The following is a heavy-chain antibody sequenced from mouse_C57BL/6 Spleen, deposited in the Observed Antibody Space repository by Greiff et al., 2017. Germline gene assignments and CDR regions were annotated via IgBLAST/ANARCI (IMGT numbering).Heavy chain of an antibody. V-gene: IGHV1-81*01. CDR3: ARGTTVVATYYFDY. CDR1: GYTFTSYG. D-gene: IGHD1-1*01. CDR2: IYPRSGNT. J-gene: IGHJ2*01. Sequence: VKLMESGAELARPGASVKLSCKASGYTFTSYGISWVKQRTGQGLEWIGEIYPRSGNTYYNEKFKGKATLTADKSSSTAYMELRSLTSEDSAVYFWARGTTVVATYYFDYWGQGTTLTVSS.